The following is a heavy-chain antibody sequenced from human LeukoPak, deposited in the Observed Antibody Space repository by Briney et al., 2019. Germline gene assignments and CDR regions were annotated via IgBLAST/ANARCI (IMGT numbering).Heavy chain of an antibody. CDR3: ARDDCGGDCYSPVYGMDV. CDR2: INPSGGST. V-gene: IGHV1-46*01. CDR1: GYTFTSYY. Sequence: GASVMVSCKASGYTFTSYYMHWVRQAPGQGLEWMGIINPSGGSTSYAQKFQGRVTMTRDTSTSTVYMELSSLRSEDTAVYYCARDDCGGDCYSPVYGMDVWGQGTTVTVSS. J-gene: IGHJ6*02. D-gene: IGHD2-21*02.